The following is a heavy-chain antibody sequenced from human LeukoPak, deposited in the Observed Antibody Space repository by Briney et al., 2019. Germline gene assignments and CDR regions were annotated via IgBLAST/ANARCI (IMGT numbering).Heavy chain of an antibody. D-gene: IGHD5-18*01. Sequence: GGSLRLSCAASRFTFSSYWMSWVRQAPGKGLEWVANIKQDGREKYYVDSVKGRFTISRDNSKNTLYLQMNSLRAEDTAVYYCARDTVAMVPHTNIYGMDVWGQGTTVTVSS. CDR3: ARDTVAMVPHTNIYGMDV. CDR1: RFTFSSYW. J-gene: IGHJ6*02. V-gene: IGHV3-7*01. CDR2: IKQDGREK.